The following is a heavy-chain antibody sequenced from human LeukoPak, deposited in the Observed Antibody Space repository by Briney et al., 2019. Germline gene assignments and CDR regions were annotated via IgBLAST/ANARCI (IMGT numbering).Heavy chain of an antibody. Sequence: SSETLSLTCTVSGDSISPYYWSWIRQSAEKGLQWIGRVSAGGTTDYSPSLKSRVTMSVDTSKTQFSLKMTSVTAADTAVYYCSRGGGQWLIPDFDYWGRGLLVIVSS. CDR2: VSAGGTT. CDR1: GDSISPYY. V-gene: IGHV4-4*07. CDR3: SRGGGQWLIPDFDY. D-gene: IGHD6-19*01. J-gene: IGHJ4*02.